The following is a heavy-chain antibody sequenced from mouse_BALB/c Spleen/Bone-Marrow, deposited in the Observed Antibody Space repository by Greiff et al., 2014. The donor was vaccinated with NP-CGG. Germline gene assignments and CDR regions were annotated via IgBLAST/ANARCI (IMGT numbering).Heavy chain of an antibody. V-gene: IGHV1-15*01. CDR3: TREKVGDFDY. CDR1: GLPFPDYE. CDR2: LHPGSGGT. J-gene: IGHJ2*01. Sequence: VQLPPSGAELVRPGASVQLSCQALGLPFPDYELHWVKQTPVPGLEWIGTLHPGSGGTAYNQKFKGKATLTADKSSSTAYMELSSLTSEDSAVYYCTREKVGDFDYWGQGTTLTVSS.